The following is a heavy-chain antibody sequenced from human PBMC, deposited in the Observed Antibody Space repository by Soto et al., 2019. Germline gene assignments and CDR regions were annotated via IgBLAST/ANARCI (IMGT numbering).Heavy chain of an antibody. CDR3: ARHGFYGDYSSNYFDP. CDR1: GYSFTNYW. J-gene: IGHJ5*02. CDR2: IYPSDSTT. D-gene: IGHD4-17*01. V-gene: IGHV5-51*01. Sequence: GESLKISCKGSGYSFTNYWIAWVRQMPGKGLEYMGIIYPSDSTTRYSPSFQGQVTISADKSISTAYLQWNSLKASDTAMYYCARHGFYGDYSSNYFDPWGQGTLVTVSS.